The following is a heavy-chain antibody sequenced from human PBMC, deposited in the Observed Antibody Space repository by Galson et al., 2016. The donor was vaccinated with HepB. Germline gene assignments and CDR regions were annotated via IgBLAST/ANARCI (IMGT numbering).Heavy chain of an antibody. Sequence: SVKVSCKASGGSFSSYAVSWVRQAPGQGLERVGGIIPMFGRPYYAQKLQGRVTITADESTSTAYMELSSLRFEDTAVYYCASQTRGQYDSGRYELNYWGQGTLVIVSS. CDR3: ASQTRGQYDSGRYELNY. CDR2: IIPMFGRP. CDR1: GGSFSSYA. D-gene: IGHD3-10*01. J-gene: IGHJ4*02. V-gene: IGHV1-69*13.